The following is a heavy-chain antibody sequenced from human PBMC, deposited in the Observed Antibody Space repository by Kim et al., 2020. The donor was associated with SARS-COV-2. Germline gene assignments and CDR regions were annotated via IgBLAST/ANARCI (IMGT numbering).Heavy chain of an antibody. Sequence: NYNPSLKSRVTISVDTSKNQFSLKLSSVTAADTAVYYCARGDTAMVTRDYWGQGTLVTVSS. CDR3: ARGDTAMVTRDY. J-gene: IGHJ4*02. V-gene: IGHV4-59*09. D-gene: IGHD5-18*01.